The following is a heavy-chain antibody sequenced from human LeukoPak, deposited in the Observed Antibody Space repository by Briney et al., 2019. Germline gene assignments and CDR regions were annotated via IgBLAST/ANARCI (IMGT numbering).Heavy chain of an antibody. J-gene: IGHJ4*02. V-gene: IGHV4-59*12. Sequence: SETLSLTCTVSGGSISSYYWSWIRQPPGKGLEWIGYIYYSGSTNYNPSLKSRVTISVDTSKNQFSLKLSSVTAADTAVYYCAGGSVYCSSTSCYYFDYWGQGTLVTVSS. CDR2: IYYSGST. D-gene: IGHD2-2*01. CDR1: GGSISSYY. CDR3: AGGSVYCSSTSCYYFDY.